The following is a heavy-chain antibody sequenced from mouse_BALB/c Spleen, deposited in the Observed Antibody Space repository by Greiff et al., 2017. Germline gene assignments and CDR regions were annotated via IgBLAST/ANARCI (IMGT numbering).Heavy chain of an antibody. Sequence: VQLKESGPGLVKPSQSLSLTCTVTGYSITSDYAWNWIRQFPGNKLEWMGYISYSGSTSYNPSLKSRISITRDTSKNQFFLQLNSVTTEDTATYYCARDYYGSSYYAMDYWGQGTSVTVSS. D-gene: IGHD1-1*01. CDR2: ISYSGST. CDR3: ARDYYGSSYYAMDY. CDR1: GYSITSDYA. J-gene: IGHJ4*01. V-gene: IGHV3-2*02.